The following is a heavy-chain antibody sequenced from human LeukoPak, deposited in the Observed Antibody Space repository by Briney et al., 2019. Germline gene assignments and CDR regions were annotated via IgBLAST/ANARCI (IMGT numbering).Heavy chain of an antibody. CDR1: GDSVSSNSAA. Sequence: SQTLSLTCAISGDSVSSNSAAWNWIRQSPSRGLEWLGRTYYRSKWYNDYAVSVKSRITINPDTSKNQFSLQLNSVTPEDTAVYYCARAPYPHKLFQATSFDYWGQGTLVTVSS. D-gene: IGHD1-1*01. J-gene: IGHJ4*02. V-gene: IGHV6-1*01. CDR3: ARAPYPHKLFQATSFDY. CDR2: TYYRSKWYN.